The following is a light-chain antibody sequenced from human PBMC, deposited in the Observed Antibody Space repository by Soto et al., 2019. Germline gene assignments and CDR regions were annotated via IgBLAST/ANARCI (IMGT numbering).Light chain of an antibody. CDR2: AAS. Sequence: DLQMTQSPSSLSASVGDRVTISCRASQSININLNWYQQRPGKAPKLLIYAASSLQSGVPSRFSGSGSGTDGTLTISSLQPEDIATYYWQQSYSTPHTFGQGTKLEIK. V-gene: IGKV1-39*01. J-gene: IGKJ2*01. CDR3: QQSYSTPHT. CDR1: QSININ.